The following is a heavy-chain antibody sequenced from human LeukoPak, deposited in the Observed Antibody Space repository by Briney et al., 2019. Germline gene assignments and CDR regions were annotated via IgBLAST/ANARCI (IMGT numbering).Heavy chain of an antibody. J-gene: IGHJ4*02. V-gene: IGHV1-69*05. D-gene: IGHD2-15*01. Sequence: ASVEVSCKASGGTFSSYAISWVRQAPGQGLEWMGGIIPIFGTANYAQKFQGRVTITTDESTSTAYMELSSLRSEDTAVYYCASLGYCSGGSCYFWGQGTLVTVSS. CDR1: GGTFSSYA. CDR2: IIPIFGTA. CDR3: ASLGYCSGGSCYF.